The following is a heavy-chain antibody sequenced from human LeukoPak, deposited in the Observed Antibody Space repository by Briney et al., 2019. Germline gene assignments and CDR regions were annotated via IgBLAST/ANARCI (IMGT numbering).Heavy chain of an antibody. CDR2: IFWDDDK. D-gene: IGHD1/OR15-1a*01. V-gene: IGHV2-5*05. CDR3: AHSIREHRVYYFDY. J-gene: IGHJ4*02. Sequence: SGPTLVKPTQTLTLTCTFSGFSLTSCGVGVGWVRQPPEKALEWLAIIFWDDDKLCGPSLKSRLTITKDTSKNQVVLTMTNMDPVDTATYYCAHSIREHRVYYFDYWGQGSLVTVSS. CDR1: GFSLTSCGVG.